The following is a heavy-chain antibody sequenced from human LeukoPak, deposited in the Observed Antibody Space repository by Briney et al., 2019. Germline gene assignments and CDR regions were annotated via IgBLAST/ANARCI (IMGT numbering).Heavy chain of an antibody. D-gene: IGHD6-13*01. V-gene: IGHV3-7*01. CDR3: AREIHTGYSSSWYYYYGMDV. J-gene: IGHJ6*02. Sequence: PGGSLRLSCAASGFTFSSYWMSWVRQAPGKGLEWVANIKQDGSEKYYVDSVKGRFTISRDNAKNSLYLQMNSLRAEDTAVYYCAREIHTGYSSSWYYYYGMDVWGQGTTVTVSS. CDR1: GFTFSSYW. CDR2: IKQDGSEK.